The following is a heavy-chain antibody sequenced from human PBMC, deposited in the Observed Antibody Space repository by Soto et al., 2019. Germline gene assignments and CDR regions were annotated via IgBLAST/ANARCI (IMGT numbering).Heavy chain of an antibody. J-gene: IGHJ4*02. V-gene: IGHV1-69*13. Sequence: SSVKVSCKASGGTFSSYAISWVRPAPGQGLEWMGGIIPIFGTANYAQKFQGRVTITADESTSTAYMELSSLRSEETAVYYCARADGGNSGLDYWGQGTLVTVSS. CDR1: GGTFSSYA. D-gene: IGHD4-4*01. CDR2: IIPIFGTA. CDR3: ARADGGNSGLDY.